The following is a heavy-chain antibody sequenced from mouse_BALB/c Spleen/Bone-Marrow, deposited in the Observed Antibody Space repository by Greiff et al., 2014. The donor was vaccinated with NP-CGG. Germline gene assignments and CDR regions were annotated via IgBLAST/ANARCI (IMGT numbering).Heavy chain of an antibody. Sequence: EVQLVESGGGLVQPGGSLKLSCAASGFTFSSYGMSWVRQTPDKRLELVATINSIGGSTYYPDSVKGRFTISRDNAKNTLCLQMSSMNSETDDTYDYAGAYDFDYWGQGTTLTVSS. V-gene: IGHV5-6-3*01. D-gene: IGHD2-4*01. CDR2: INSIGGST. J-gene: IGHJ2*01. CDR1: GFTFSSYG. CDR3: AGAYDFDY.